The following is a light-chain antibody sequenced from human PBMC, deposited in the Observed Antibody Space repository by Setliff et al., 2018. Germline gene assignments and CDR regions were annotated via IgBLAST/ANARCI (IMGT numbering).Light chain of an antibody. CDR2: EVS. CDR3: SSYTSLSTRV. J-gene: IGLJ1*01. Sequence: QPVLPQPASVSGSPGQSITISCTGTSSDVGDYKYVSWYQQLPGKAPKLIIFEVSNRPSGIPNRFSGSKSGNTASLSISGLQAEDEADYYCSSYTSLSTRVFGTGTKATVL. V-gene: IGLV2-14*01. CDR1: SSDVGDYKY.